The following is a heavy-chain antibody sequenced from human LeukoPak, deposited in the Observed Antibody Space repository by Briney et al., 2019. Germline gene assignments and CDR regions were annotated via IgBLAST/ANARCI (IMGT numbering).Heavy chain of an antibody. J-gene: IGHJ3*02. Sequence: ASVKVSCKASGYTFTSYGISWVRQAPGQGLEWMGWISAYNGNTNYAQKLQGRVTMTTDTSTSTAYMELRSLRSDDTAVYYCARIFRDDYVWGSYRPPTAFDIWGQGTMVTVSS. CDR2: ISAYNGNT. CDR1: GYTFTSYG. V-gene: IGHV1-18*01. D-gene: IGHD3-16*02. CDR3: ARIFRDDYVWGSYRPPTAFDI.